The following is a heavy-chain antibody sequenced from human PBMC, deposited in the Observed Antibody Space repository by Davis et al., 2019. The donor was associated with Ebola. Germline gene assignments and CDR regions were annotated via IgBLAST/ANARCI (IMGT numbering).Heavy chain of an antibody. CDR1: GDSVFGKNGA. Sequence: PSETLSLTCAISGDSVFGKNGAWYWIRQSPSRGLEWLGRTYYTSKWHNDYGESVKSRISINPDTSKNQLSLQLNSVTHEDTAVYYCARGWLRSAFDQWGQGTLVTVSS. D-gene: IGHD5-12*01. CDR2: TYYTSKWHN. J-gene: IGHJ4*02. CDR3: ARGWLRSAFDQ. V-gene: IGHV6-1*01.